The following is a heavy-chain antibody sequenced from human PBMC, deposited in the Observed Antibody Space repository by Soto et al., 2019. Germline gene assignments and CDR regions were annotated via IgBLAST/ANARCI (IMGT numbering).Heavy chain of an antibody. CDR1: GGSISSSSYY. D-gene: IGHD2-15*01. CDR3: ARRYGYCSGGSCYSPYFDY. Sequence: QLQLQESGPGLVKPSETLSLTCTVSGGSISSSSYYWGWIRQPPGKGLEWIGSIYYSGSTYYNPSLKSRLTISVDTSKNQFSLKLSSVTAADTAVYYCARRYGYCSGGSCYSPYFDYWGQGTLVTVSS. V-gene: IGHV4-39*01. J-gene: IGHJ4*02. CDR2: IYYSGST.